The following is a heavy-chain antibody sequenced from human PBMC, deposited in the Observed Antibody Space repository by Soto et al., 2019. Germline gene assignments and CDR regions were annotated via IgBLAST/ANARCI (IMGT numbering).Heavy chain of an antibody. CDR2: ISAYNGNT. V-gene: IGHV1-18*01. D-gene: IGHD3-3*01. CDR3: ARDLGVWSGYEDIDY. CDR1: GYTFTSYG. Sequence: GASVKVSCKASGYTFTSYGISWVRQAPGQGLEWMGWISAYNGNTNYAQKLQGRVTMTTDTSTSTAYMELRSLRSDDTAVYYCARDLGVWSGYEDIDYWGQGTLVTVSS. J-gene: IGHJ4*02.